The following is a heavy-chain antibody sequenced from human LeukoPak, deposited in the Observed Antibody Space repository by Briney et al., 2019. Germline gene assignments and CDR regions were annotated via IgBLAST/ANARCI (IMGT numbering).Heavy chain of an antibody. J-gene: IGHJ4*02. Sequence: PGGTLRLSCAASGFTFSSYGMSRVRQAPGKGLEWVAAISTTSGNIYYADSVKGRFTISRDNAKNSLYLQMNSLRVEDTALYYCARRAPSHDFDDWGQGTLVTVSS. CDR2: ISTTSGNI. CDR3: ARRAPSHDFDD. V-gene: IGHV3-21*01. CDR1: GFTFSSYG.